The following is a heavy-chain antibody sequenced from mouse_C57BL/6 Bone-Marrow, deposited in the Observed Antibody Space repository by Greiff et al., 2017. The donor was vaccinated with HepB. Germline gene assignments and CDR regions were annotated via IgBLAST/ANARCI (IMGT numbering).Heavy chain of an antibody. CDR2: INYDGSST. CDR1: GFTFSDYY. D-gene: IGHD2-4*01. V-gene: IGHV5-16*01. CDR3: ARANYDPYAMDY. Sequence: EVKLMESEGGLVQPGSSMKLSCTASGFTFSDYYMAWVRQVPEKGLEWVANINYDGSSTYYLDSLKSRFIISRDNAKNILYLQMSSLKSEDTATYYCARANYDPYAMDYWGQGTSATVSS. J-gene: IGHJ4*01.